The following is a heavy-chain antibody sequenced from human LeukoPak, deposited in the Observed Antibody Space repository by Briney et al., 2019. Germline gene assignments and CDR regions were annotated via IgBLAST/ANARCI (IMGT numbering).Heavy chain of an antibody. CDR2: ISGSGAHT. J-gene: IGHJ4*02. D-gene: IGHD3-10*01. CDR1: GLMFSDYS. CDR3: AKVSSGSYVLFDY. Sequence: PGASLRLSCAASGLMFSDYSMSWVRQAPGKGLEWVSIISGSGAHTYYAASVKGRFTISRDNSKNTLYLQMNSLRAEDTAVYYCAKVSSGSYVLFDYWGQGTLVTVSS. V-gene: IGHV3-23*01.